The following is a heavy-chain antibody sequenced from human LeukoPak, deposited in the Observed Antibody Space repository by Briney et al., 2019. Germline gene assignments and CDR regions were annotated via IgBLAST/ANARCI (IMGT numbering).Heavy chain of an antibody. V-gene: IGHV1-2*02. CDR3: ARGKRLRIYQTWFDP. J-gene: IGHJ5*02. CDR2: INPNSGGT. D-gene: IGHD1-1*01. Sequence: ASVKVSCTASGYTFTGYYMHWVRQAPGQGLEWMGWINPNSGGTNYAQKFQGRVTMTRDTSISTAYMELSRLRSDDTAVYYCARGKRLRIYQTWFDPWGQGTLVTVSS. CDR1: GYTFTGYY.